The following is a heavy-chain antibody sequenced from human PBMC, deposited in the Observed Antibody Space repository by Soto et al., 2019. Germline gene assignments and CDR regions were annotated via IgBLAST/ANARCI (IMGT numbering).Heavy chain of an antibody. Sequence: GGSLRLSCAASGFNFGASWMAWVRQAPGKGLEWVADIKQDGSEKNYVDSVKGRVTISRDDAKNSLYLQMNSLRAEDTAVYYCARQDIVVVVAASNRGSDAFDIWGQGTMVTVSS. CDR1: GFNFGASW. J-gene: IGHJ3*02. D-gene: IGHD2-15*01. CDR2: IKQDGSEK. CDR3: ARQDIVVVVAASNRGSDAFDI. V-gene: IGHV3-7*01.